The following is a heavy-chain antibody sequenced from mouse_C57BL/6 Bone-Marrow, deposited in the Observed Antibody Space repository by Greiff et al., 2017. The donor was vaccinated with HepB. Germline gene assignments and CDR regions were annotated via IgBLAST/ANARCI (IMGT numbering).Heavy chain of an antibody. CDR1: GYTFTSYW. D-gene: IGHD1-2*01. J-gene: IGHJ3*01. Sequence: QVQLQQPGAELVMPGASVKLSCKASGYTFTSYWMHWVKQRPGQGLEWIGEIEPSDSYTNYNQKFKGKTTLTVDKSASTAYMQLSSLTSEDSAVYYCARGTTARSFAYWGQGTLVTVAA. CDR3: ARGTTARSFAY. CDR2: IEPSDSYT. V-gene: IGHV1-69*01.